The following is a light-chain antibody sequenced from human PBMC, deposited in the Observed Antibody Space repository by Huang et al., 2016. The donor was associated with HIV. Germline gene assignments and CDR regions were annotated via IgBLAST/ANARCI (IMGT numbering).Light chain of an antibody. J-gene: IGKJ4*01. V-gene: IGKV3-15*01. CDR1: QSVRDK. Sequence: EIVMTQSPDTLSVSPGQRATLSCRASQSVRDKLAWYQQKPGQAPRLLLHDTSTRAAGVPARCSGSGSGTEFTLTISSLQSEDCGVYYCQQYESWPPLTFGGGTKVEIK. CDR2: DTS. CDR3: QQYESWPPLT.